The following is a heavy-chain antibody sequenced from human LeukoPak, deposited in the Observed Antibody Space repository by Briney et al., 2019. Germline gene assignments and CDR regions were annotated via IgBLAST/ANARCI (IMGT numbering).Heavy chain of an antibody. CDR1: GFTFSSSA. Sequence: PGGSLRLSCAASGFTFSSSAMSWVRQAPGKGLEWVSTISGSGGSTDYADSVKGRFTISRDNSKSTLYLQMNSLRAADTAVYYCARVERDGYWYFDYWGQGTLVTVSS. V-gene: IGHV3-23*01. CDR2: ISGSGGST. J-gene: IGHJ4*02. CDR3: ARVERDGYWYFDY. D-gene: IGHD5-24*01.